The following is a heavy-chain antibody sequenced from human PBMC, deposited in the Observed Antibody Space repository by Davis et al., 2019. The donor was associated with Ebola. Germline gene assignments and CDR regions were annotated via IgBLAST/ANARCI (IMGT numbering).Heavy chain of an antibody. J-gene: IGHJ4*02. V-gene: IGHV3-23*01. Sequence: GESLKISCAASGFTFCNYSMTRVRPAPGKGLEWVSAISGSGDRTYYADSVKGRFSISRDNSKNTVYLQMNSLRAEDTALYYCARDPQIYNWTAHPTWDYWGQGTLVTVSS. CDR3: ARDPQIYNWTAHPTWDY. CDR1: GFTFCNYS. D-gene: IGHD1-20*01. CDR2: ISGSGDRT.